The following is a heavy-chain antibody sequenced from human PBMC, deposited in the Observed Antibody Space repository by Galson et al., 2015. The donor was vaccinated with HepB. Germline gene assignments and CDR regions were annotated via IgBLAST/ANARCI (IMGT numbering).Heavy chain of an antibody. CDR3: ARIYDFWIGSNDWYWYFDL. V-gene: IGHV3-7*03. CDR2: IKEDGGEK. CDR1: GFTFKNYW. D-gene: IGHD3-3*01. J-gene: IGHJ2*01. Sequence: SLRLSCAASGFTFKNYWMSWVRQAPGKGLERVANIKEDGGEKHYVDPVKGRFSISRDNANKSLFLQMNSLRAEDTAVYYCARIYDFWIGSNDWYWYFDLWGRGTLVTVSS.